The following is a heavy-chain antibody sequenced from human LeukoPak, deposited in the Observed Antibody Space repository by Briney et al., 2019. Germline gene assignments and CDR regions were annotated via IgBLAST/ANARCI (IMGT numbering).Heavy chain of an antibody. J-gene: IGHJ4*02. CDR3: ATTGGAAGTRDY. Sequence: MTSETLSLTCTVSGGSIGSSSYYWGWIRRPPGKGLEWIGSIYYSGTTYYNPSLKGRVTISVDNSKNQFSLKVNSVTAADTSVYYCATTGGAAGTRDYWGQGTLVTVSS. CDR2: IYYSGTT. V-gene: IGHV4-39*01. CDR1: GGSIGSSSYY. D-gene: IGHD6-13*01.